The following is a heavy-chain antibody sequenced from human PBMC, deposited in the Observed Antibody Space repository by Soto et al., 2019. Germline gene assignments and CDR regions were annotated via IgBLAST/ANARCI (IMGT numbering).Heavy chain of an antibody. CDR2: IYYDGSNK. D-gene: IGHD3-22*01. V-gene: IGHV3-33*01. J-gene: IGHJ4*02. CDR3: ARDSKDDSSGYYAGFDY. CDR1: GFTFSSYG. Sequence: QVQLVESGGGVVQPGRSLRLSCAVSGFTFSSYGMNWVRQAPGKGLEWVAAIYYDGSNKYYADSVRGRFTISRDKFKNTLYLHMNSLRAEDTAVYYCARDSKDDSSGYYAGFDYWGQGTLVIVSS.